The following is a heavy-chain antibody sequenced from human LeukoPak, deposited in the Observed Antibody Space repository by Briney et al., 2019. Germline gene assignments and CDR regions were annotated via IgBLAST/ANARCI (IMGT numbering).Heavy chain of an antibody. Sequence: SETLSLTCAGYGGSFSGYYWSWLRQPPGKGLEWIGEINHSGSTNYNPSLKSRVAISVDTSKNQFSLKLSSVTAADTAVYYCARALDPYDFWSGYYTRGGFDPWGQGTLVTVSS. CDR1: GGSFSGYY. V-gene: IGHV4-34*01. CDR3: ARALDPYDFWSGYYTRGGFDP. J-gene: IGHJ5*02. D-gene: IGHD3-3*01. CDR2: INHSGST.